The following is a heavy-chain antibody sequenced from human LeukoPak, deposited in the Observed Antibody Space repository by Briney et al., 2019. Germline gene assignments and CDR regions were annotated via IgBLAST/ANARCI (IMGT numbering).Heavy chain of an antibody. CDR2: ISAYNGNT. CDR1: GGTFSSYA. J-gene: IGHJ4*02. D-gene: IGHD5-12*01. Sequence: ASVKVSCKASGGTFSSYAISWVRQAPGQGLEWMGWISAYNGNTNYAQKLQGRVTMTTDTSTSTAYMELRSLRSDDTAVYYCARVSGGYDSLDYWGQGTLVTVSS. CDR3: ARVSGGYDSLDY. V-gene: IGHV1-18*01.